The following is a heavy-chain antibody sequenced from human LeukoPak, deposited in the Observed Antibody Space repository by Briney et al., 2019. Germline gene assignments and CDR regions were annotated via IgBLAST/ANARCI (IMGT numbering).Heavy chain of an antibody. V-gene: IGHV3-30*03. CDR1: GFTFSSYG. CDR3: VRGRYSSTWYLDH. J-gene: IGHJ4*02. Sequence: GGSLRLSCAASGFTFSSYGMHWVRQAPGKGLEWVAVISYDGSNKYYADSVKGRFTISRDNSKNTLSLQLNSLRGEDTAVYYCVRGRYSSTWYLDHWGQGTLVAVS. CDR2: ISYDGSNK. D-gene: IGHD6-13*01.